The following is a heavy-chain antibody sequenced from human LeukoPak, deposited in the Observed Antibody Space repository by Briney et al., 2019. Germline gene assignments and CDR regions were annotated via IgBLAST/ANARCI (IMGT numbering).Heavy chain of an antibody. CDR3: AKSNGYGLIDI. CDR2: ISGNGDST. CDR1: GFTFSSYS. V-gene: IGHV3-23*01. D-gene: IGHD3-10*01. J-gene: IGHJ3*02. Sequence: GGSLRLSCAASGFTFSSYSMNWVRQAPGKGLEWVSIISGNGDSTHYTDSVKGRFIISRDNSKNTLYLQMNSLRAEDTAVYYCAKSNGYGLIDIWGQGTMVTVSS.